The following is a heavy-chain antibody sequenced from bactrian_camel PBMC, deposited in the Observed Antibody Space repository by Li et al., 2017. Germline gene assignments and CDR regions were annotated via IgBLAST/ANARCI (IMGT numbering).Heavy chain of an antibody. CDR1: GYSNC. Sequence: VQLVESGGGSVEIGGSLRLACAVSGYSNCMAWFRQGPGEEREAVASIGVPNDSPIYNDFAKGRFTISRDNARNTVYLQMTSLKPEDTAMYYCAADYRSGGACYWTQTKFGYWGQGTQVTVS. CDR3: AADYRSGGACYWTQTKFGY. CDR2: IGVPNDSP. V-gene: IGHV3S63*01. J-gene: IGHJ4*01. D-gene: IGHD7*01.